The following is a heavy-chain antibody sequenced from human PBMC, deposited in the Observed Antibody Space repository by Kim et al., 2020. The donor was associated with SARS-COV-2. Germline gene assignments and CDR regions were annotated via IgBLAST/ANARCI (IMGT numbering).Heavy chain of an antibody. CDR1: GGTFSSYA. V-gene: IGHV1-69*04. D-gene: IGHD3-10*01. J-gene: IGHJ5*02. Sequence: SVKVSCKASGGTFSSYAISWVRQAPGQGLEWMGRIIPILGIANYAQKFQGRVTITADKSTSTAYMELSSLRSEDTAVYYCARALSIISWWFDPWGQGTLVTVSS. CDR2: IIPILGIA. CDR3: ARALSIISWWFDP.